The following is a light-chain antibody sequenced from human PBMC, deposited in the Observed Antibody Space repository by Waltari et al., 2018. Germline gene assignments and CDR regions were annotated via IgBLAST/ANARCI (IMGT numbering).Light chain of an antibody. J-gene: IGLJ1*01. CDR2: EVS. CDR1: NSDLGSNTL. V-gene: IGLV2-23*02. CDR3: CSYAGGGTFV. Sequence: QSALTQPASVSGSPGQSITIPCTGTNSDLGSNTLVSWYQQHPGKAPKFIIYEVSKRPSGVSNRFSGSKSGNTASLTISEIQAEDEADYYCCSYAGGGTFVFGTGTKVTVL.